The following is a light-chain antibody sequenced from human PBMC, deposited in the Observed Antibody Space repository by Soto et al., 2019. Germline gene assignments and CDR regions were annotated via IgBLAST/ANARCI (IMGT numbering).Light chain of an antibody. V-gene: IGLV1-40*01. J-gene: IGLJ2*01. CDR1: SSNIGAGYD. Sequence: QSVLTQPPSVSGAAGQRVTISCTGSSSNIGAGYDVHWYQLLPGAAPKPLIYGNTNRPSGVPDRFSGSKSGTSASLAITGLQAEDEADYYCQSYDSSLVGVFGGGTKLTVL. CDR2: GNT. CDR3: QSYDSSLVGV.